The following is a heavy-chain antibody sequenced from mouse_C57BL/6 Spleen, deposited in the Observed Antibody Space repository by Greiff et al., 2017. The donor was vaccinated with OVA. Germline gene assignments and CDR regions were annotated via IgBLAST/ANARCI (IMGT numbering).Heavy chain of an antibody. CDR3: ARGGGSSGPYYYAMDY. Sequence: EVQGVESGGGLVKPGGSLKLSCAASGFTFSSYAMSWVRQTPEKRLEWVATISDGGSYTYYPDNVKGRFTISRDNAKNNLYLQMSHLKSEDTAMYYCARGGGSSGPYYYAMDYWGQGTSVTVSS. CDR1: GFTFSSYA. CDR2: ISDGGSYT. V-gene: IGHV5-4*01. D-gene: IGHD3-2*02. J-gene: IGHJ4*01.